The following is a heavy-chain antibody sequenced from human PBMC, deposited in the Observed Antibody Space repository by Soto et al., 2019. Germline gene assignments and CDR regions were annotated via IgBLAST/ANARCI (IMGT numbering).Heavy chain of an antibody. CDR2: ISGSGGST. Sequence: GGSLRLSCAASGFTFSSYAMSWVRQAPGKGLEWVSAISGSGGSTYYADSVKGRFTISRDNSKNTLYLQMNSLRAEDTAVYYCAKGRFLEWETTPGGDWFDPWGQGTLVTVSS. CDR3: AKGRFLEWETTPGGDWFDP. D-gene: IGHD3-3*01. V-gene: IGHV3-23*01. J-gene: IGHJ5*02. CDR1: GFTFSSYA.